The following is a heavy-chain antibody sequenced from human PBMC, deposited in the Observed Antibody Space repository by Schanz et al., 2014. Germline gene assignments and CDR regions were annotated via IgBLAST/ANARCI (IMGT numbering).Heavy chain of an antibody. V-gene: IGHV4-4*07. J-gene: IGHJ4*02. CDR2: IYTSGST. CDR3: ARYTGAYFDY. CDR1: GGSISTYY. Sequence: QVQLQESGPGLVKPSETLSLTCTVSGGSISTYYWSWIRQPAGKGLEWIGRIYTSGSTNYNPSLKSGVTSEVDTSKTQFSLRLSSVTAADTAVYYCARYTGAYFDYWGQGTLVTVSS. D-gene: IGHD1-26*01.